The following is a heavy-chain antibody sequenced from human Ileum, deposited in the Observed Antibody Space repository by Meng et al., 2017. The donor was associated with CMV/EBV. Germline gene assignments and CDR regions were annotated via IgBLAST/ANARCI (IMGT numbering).Heavy chain of an antibody. D-gene: IGHD3-9*01. CDR1: GFTFSSYA. V-gene: IGHV3-30*04. CDR3: ARASTGYYMPFDY. CDR2: ISYDGSNK. J-gene: IGHJ4*02. Sequence: ASGFTFSSYAMHWVRQAPGKGLEWVAVISYDGSNKYYADSMKGRFTISRDNSKNTLYLQMNSLRAEDTAVYYCARASTGYYMPFDYWGQGTLVTVSS.